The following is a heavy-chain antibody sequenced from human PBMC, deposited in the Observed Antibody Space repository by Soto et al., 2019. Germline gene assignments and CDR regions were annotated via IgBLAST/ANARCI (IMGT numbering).Heavy chain of an antibody. CDR2: ISYDGDNK. CDR3: ARGTTTSAFSAMDV. D-gene: IGHD1-1*01. V-gene: IGHV3-30-3*01. J-gene: IGHJ6*02. Sequence: PGGSLRLSCAASGFTFSYHALNWVRQAPGKGLEWVAVISYDGDNKYIAESVKGRFTISRDNSKNTVPLQMNSLRTEDTAMYFCARGTTTSAFSAMDVWGQGTTVTVSS. CDR1: GFTFSYHA.